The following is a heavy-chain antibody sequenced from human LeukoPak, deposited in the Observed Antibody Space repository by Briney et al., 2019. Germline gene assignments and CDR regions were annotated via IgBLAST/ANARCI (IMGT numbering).Heavy chain of an antibody. D-gene: IGHD5-12*01. CDR3: ASGVATIPNGMDV. CDR2: ISGSGGST. CDR1: GFTFSSYA. V-gene: IGHV3-23*01. J-gene: IGHJ6*02. Sequence: GGSLRLSCAASGFTFSSYAMSWVRQAPGKGLEWVSAISGSGGSTYYADSVKGRFTISRDNSKNTLYLQMNSLRAEDAAVYYCASGVATIPNGMDVWGQGTTVTVSS.